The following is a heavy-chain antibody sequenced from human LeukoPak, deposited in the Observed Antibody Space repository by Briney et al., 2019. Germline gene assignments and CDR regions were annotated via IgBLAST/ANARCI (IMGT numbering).Heavy chain of an antibody. J-gene: IGHJ4*02. CDR1: GYSFTSYW. Sequence: LGESLKISCKGSGYSFTSYWIGWVRQMPGKGLEWMGIIYPGDSDTRYSPSFPGQVTISADKSISTAYLQWSSLKASDTAMYYCARPAGDSSGYYYFDYWGQGTLVTVSS. V-gene: IGHV5-51*01. CDR3: ARPAGDSSGYYYFDY. D-gene: IGHD3-22*01. CDR2: IYPGDSDT.